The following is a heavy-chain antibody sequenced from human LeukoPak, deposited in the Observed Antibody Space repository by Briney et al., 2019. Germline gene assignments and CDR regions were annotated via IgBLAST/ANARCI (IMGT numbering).Heavy chain of an antibody. Sequence: PGGSLRLSCAASGFTFSSYAMHWVRQAPGKGLEWVAVISYDGSNKYYADSVKGRFTISRDNSKNTLYLQMNSLRAEDTAVYYCARKITMVRGAGYYYYGMDVWGQGTTVTVSS. J-gene: IGHJ6*02. CDR2: ISYDGSNK. CDR1: GFTFSSYA. CDR3: ARKITMVRGAGYYYYGMDV. V-gene: IGHV3-30-3*01. D-gene: IGHD3-10*01.